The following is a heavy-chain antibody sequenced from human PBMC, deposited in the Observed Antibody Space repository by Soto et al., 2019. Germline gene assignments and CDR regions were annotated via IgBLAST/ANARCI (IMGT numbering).Heavy chain of an antibody. V-gene: IGHV2-5*02. J-gene: IGHJ4*02. Sequence: SGPTLVNPTQTLTLTCTFSGFSLSTSGVGVGWIRQPPGKDPEWLALIYWDDDKRYSPSLKSRLNITKDTSKNQVVLTMTNMDPVAQATYHCKNCRDSSESSGVHSWGPGTLVTVSS. CDR3: KNCRDSSESSGVHS. D-gene: IGHD3-22*01. CDR2: IYWDDDK. CDR1: GFSLSTSGVG.